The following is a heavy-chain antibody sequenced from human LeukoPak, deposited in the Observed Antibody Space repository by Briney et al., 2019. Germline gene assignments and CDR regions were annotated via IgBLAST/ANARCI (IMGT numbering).Heavy chain of an antibody. CDR2: IYYSGST. D-gene: IGHD3-9*01. V-gene: IGHV4-39*07. J-gene: IGHJ6*03. Sequence: SETLSLTCTVSGGSISSSSYYWGWIRQPPGKGLEWIGSIYYSGSTYYNPSLKSRVTISVDTSKNQFSLKLSSVTAADTAVYYCARVLLRYFDWLSLNYMDVWGKGTTVTVSS. CDR1: GGSISSSSYY. CDR3: ARVLLRYFDWLSLNYMDV.